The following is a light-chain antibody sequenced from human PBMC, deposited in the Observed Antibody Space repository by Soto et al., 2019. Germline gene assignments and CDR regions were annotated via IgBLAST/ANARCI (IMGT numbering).Light chain of an antibody. CDR1: RDISNS. CDR2: GAS. J-gene: IGKJ4*01. Sequence: DIQMTQSPSSVSASVGDRLTITCRASRDISNSLAWYQQTPGKAPKLLLRGASSLHRGVPSRFSGGGAGTEFTLTISSLQPEDFATYYCQQSDNLPLTFGGGTKVQI. V-gene: IGKV1-12*01. CDR3: QQSDNLPLT.